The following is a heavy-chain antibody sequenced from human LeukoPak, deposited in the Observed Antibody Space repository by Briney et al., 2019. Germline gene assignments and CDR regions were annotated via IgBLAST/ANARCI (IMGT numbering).Heavy chain of an antibody. CDR2: ISYDGSNK. D-gene: IGHD5-24*01. V-gene: IGHV3-30*04. Sequence: GGSLRLSCAASGFTFSSYAMHWVRQAPGKGLEWVAVISYDGSNKYYADSVKGRFTISRDNSKNTLYLQMNSLRAEDTAVYYCARVAKMATTEYYFDYWGQGTLVTVSS. CDR1: GFTFSSYA. CDR3: ARVAKMATTEYYFDY. J-gene: IGHJ4*02.